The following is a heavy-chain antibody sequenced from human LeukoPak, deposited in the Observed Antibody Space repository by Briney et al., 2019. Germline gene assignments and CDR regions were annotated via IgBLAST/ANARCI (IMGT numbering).Heavy chain of an antibody. V-gene: IGHV4-38-2*02. Sequence: SETLSLTCTVSGGSISSYYWSWIRQPPGKGLEWIGSIYHSGSIYYNPSLKSRVTISVDTSKNQFSLKLSSVTAADTAVYYCARDLGGGIQLWSLFDYWGQGTLVTVSS. CDR1: GGSISSYY. CDR3: ARDLGGGIQLWSLFDY. J-gene: IGHJ4*02. D-gene: IGHD5-18*01. CDR2: IYHSGSI.